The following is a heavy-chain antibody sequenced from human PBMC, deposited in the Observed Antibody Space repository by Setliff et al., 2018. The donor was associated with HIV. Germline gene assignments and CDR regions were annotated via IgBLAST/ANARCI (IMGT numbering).Heavy chain of an antibody. CDR1: GYTFTGYY. D-gene: IGHD1-26*01. CDR3: ARGWEGGMDY. CDR2: INPSGGST. Sequence: ASVKVSCKASGYTFTGYYIHWVRQAPGQGLEWVGRINPSGGSTWYAQKFQGRVTMTGDTSTNTLYMELSSLRSEDTAVYYCARGWEGGMDYWGQGTLVTVSS. V-gene: IGHV1-46*01. J-gene: IGHJ4*02.